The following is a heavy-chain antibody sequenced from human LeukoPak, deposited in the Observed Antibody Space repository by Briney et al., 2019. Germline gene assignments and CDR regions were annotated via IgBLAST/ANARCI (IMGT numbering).Heavy chain of an antibody. J-gene: IGHJ5*02. CDR2: INSDGSST. Sequence: GGSLRLSCAASGFTFSSKWMHWVRQAPGKGLVWVSRINSDGSSTSYADSVKGRFTISRDNAKNTLYLQMNSLRAEDTAVYYCARGDYGGDNWFDPWGQGTLVTVSS. CDR3: ARGDYGGDNWFDP. CDR1: GFTFSSKW. D-gene: IGHD4-17*01. V-gene: IGHV3-74*01.